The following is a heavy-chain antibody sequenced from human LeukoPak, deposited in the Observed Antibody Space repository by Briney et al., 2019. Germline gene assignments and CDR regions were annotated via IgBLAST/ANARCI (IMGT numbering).Heavy chain of an antibody. CDR2: ISSSGSTI. Sequence: GGSLRLSCAASGFTFSSYEMNWVRQAPGKGLEWVSYISSSGSTIYYADSVKGRFIISRDNAQNSLFLQMNSLRAEDTAVYYCAKERSGSYSVWGQGTLVTVSS. V-gene: IGHV3-48*03. J-gene: IGHJ4*02. CDR1: GFTFSSYE. CDR3: AKERSGSYSV. D-gene: IGHD1-26*01.